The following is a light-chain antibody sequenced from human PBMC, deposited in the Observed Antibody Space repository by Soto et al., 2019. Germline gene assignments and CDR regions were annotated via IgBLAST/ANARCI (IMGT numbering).Light chain of an antibody. CDR3: CSYAGSTTYV. CDR2: DVS. J-gene: IGLJ1*01. V-gene: IGLV2-18*02. Sequence: QSALTQPPSVSGSPGQSVTISCSGTIDDVTAYYRVSWYQQTPGTAPKLMIYDVSNRPSGVPDRFSGSRSGNTASLTISGLQAEDEGDYYCCSYAGSTTYVFGTGTKVTVL. CDR1: IDDVTAYYR.